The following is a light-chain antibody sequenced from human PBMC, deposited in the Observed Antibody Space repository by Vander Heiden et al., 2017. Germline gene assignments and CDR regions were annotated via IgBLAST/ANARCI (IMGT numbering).Light chain of an antibody. V-gene: IGLV3-1*01. Sequence: SYELTQPPSVSVYPGQTASITCPGDKLGDKYACWYQPKPGQSLVLVIYQDSKRPSGIPDRFSGSNSGNTATLTISGTQAMDEADYYCQAWDSSTVVFGGGTKLTVL. CDR3: QAWDSSTVV. J-gene: IGLJ2*01. CDR1: KLGDKY. CDR2: QDS.